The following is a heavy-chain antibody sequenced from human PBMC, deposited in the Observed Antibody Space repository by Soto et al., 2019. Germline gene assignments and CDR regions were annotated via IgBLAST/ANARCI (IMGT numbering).Heavy chain of an antibody. CDR2: IWYDGSNK. CDR1: GFTFSSYG. D-gene: IGHD4-17*01. J-gene: IGHJ6*02. V-gene: IGHV3-33*01. CDR3: ARASSYGDYPHNFDAYYYYGMDV. Sequence: GGSLRLSCAASGFTFSSYGMHWVRQAPGKGLEWVAVIWYDGSNKYYADSVKGRFTISRDNSKNTLYLQMNSLRAEDTAVYYCARASSYGDYPHNFDAYYYYGMDVWGQGTTVTVSS.